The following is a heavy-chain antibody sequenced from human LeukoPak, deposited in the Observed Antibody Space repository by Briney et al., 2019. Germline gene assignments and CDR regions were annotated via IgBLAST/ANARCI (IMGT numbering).Heavy chain of an antibody. CDR2: INPNSGGT. CDR3: ARATGSYGEAAANFDY. Sequence: VASVKVSCKASGYTFTGYYMHWVRQAPGQGLEWMGWINPNSGGTNYAQKCQGRVTMTRDTSISTAYMELSRLRSDDTAVYYCARATGSYGEAAANFDYWGQGTLVTVSS. CDR1: GYTFTGYY. J-gene: IGHJ4*02. V-gene: IGHV1-2*02. D-gene: IGHD6-13*01.